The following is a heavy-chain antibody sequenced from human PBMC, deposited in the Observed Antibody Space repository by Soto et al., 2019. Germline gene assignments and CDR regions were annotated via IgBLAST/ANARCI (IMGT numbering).Heavy chain of an antibody. CDR3: ARDLNYGLGDY. V-gene: IGHV1-18*01. CDR2: ISAHNGNT. CDR1: GYTFTSYG. D-gene: IGHD3-10*01. Sequence: QVQLVQSGAEVKKPGASVKVSCKASGYTFTSYGISWVRQAPGQGLEWMGWISAHNGNTNYAQKLQGRVTMTTDTSTSTGARELRSLRSDDTAVYSCARDLNYGLGDYWGQGTLVTVSS. J-gene: IGHJ4*02.